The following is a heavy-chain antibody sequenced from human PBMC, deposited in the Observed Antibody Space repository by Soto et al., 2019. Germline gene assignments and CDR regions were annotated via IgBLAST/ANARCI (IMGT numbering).Heavy chain of an antibody. CDR2: IYSSGST. J-gene: IGHJ4*02. CDR1: GGSVSSGSYY. Sequence: LETLSLTCTVSGGSVSSGSYYWSWIRQPPGKGLEWIGYIYSSGSTSYNPSLKSRVTISVDTSKNQFSLKLSSVTAADTAVYYCAKDGDGYNYWGQGTLVTVSS. V-gene: IGHV4-61*01. D-gene: IGHD5-12*01. CDR3: AKDGDGYNY.